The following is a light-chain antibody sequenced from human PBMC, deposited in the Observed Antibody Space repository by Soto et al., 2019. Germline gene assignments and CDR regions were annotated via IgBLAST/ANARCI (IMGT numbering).Light chain of an antibody. CDR2: LNSDGSH. CDR3: QTWGTGPWV. CDR1: SGHSSYA. V-gene: IGLV4-69*01. Sequence: QLVLTQSPSASASLGASVKLTCTLSSGHSSYAIAWHQQQPEKGPRYLMKLNSDGSHSKGDGIPDRFSGSNSGAERYLTTSSLQSEDEADYYCQTWGTGPWVFGGGTKLTVL. J-gene: IGLJ3*02.